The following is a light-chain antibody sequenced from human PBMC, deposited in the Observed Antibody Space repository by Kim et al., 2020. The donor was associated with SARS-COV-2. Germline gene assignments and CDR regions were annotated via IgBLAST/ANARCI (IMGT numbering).Light chain of an antibody. V-gene: IGKV3-11*01. CDR2: DAS. Sequence: EIVLTQSPATLSLFQGERATLSCRASQSVNNYLAWYQQTPGQPPRLLIYDASMRATGISARFSGSGSGTDFTLTISSLAPEDFAVYYCQNRGNWTFGQGTKVEIK. CDR1: QSVNNY. J-gene: IGKJ1*01. CDR3: QNRGNWT.